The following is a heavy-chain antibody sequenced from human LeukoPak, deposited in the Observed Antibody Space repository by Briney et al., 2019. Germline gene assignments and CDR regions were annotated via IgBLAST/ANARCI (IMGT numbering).Heavy chain of an antibody. V-gene: IGHV4-34*01. J-gene: IGHJ4*02. Sequence: SETPSLTCAVYGGSFSGYYWSWIRQPPGKGLEWIGEINHSGSTNYNPSLKSRVTISVDTSKNQFSLKLSSVTAADTAVYYCARHPPIAVAGTGEGGDYWGQGTLATVSS. D-gene: IGHD6-19*01. CDR1: GGSFSGYY. CDR2: INHSGST. CDR3: ARHPPIAVAGTGEGGDY.